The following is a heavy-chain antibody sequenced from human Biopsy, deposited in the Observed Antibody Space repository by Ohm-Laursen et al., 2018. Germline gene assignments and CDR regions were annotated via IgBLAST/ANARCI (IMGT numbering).Heavy chain of an antibody. D-gene: IGHD5-18*01. Sequence: SVKVPCKASGGTLSSHGISWVRQAPGQGLDWMGGFVPRFGTANYAQKFQGRVTISADEKTNTAYMELKNVRSDDTAIYYCARDGVDHQSVTFFDYWGQGTRVTVSS. J-gene: IGHJ4*02. CDR1: GGTLSSHG. CDR3: ARDGVDHQSVTFFDY. CDR2: FVPRFGTA. V-gene: IGHV1-69*13.